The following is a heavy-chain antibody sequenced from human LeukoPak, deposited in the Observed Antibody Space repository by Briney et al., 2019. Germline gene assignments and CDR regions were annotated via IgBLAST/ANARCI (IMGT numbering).Heavy chain of an antibody. CDR2: IYYSGST. J-gene: IGHJ5*02. CDR1: GGSISSGDYY. D-gene: IGHD3-3*01. Sequence: SETLSLTCTVSGGSISSGDYYWSWIRQPPGKGLEWIGYIYYSGSTYYNPSLKSRVTISVDTSKNQFSLKLSSVTAADTAVYYCAIAVLRFLEWFWFDPWGQGTLVTVSS. V-gene: IGHV4-30-4*08. CDR3: AIAVLRFLEWFWFDP.